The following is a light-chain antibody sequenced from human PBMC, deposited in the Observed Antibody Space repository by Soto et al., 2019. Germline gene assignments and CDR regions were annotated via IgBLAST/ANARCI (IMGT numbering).Light chain of an antibody. V-gene: IGKV1-39*01. CDR1: QSISSP. CDR2: AAS. J-gene: IGKJ2*01. CDR3: QQSYSSPQMYT. Sequence: DIQMTQSPSSLSASVGDRVTITCRASQSISSPLNWYQQKPGKAPDLLIYAASNLQSGVPSRFSGSGSGTDFTLTISSLQPEDFATYYCQQSYSSPQMYTFGQGTKLEIK.